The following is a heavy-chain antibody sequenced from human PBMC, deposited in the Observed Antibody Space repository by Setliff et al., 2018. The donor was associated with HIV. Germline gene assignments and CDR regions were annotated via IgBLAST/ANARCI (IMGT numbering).Heavy chain of an antibody. CDR2: IYTSGST. D-gene: IGHD4-17*01. CDR1: VGSISSGSYY. V-gene: IGHV4-61*02. CDR3: ARHANTVTTVFVDYFDY. Sequence: PSETLSLTCTVSVGSISSGSYYWSWIRQPAGKGLEWIGRIYTSGSTNYSPSHKSRVTISLDMSKNQFSLKLRSVTAADTAIYYCARHANTVTTVFVDYFDYWGQGTLVTVSS. J-gene: IGHJ4*02.